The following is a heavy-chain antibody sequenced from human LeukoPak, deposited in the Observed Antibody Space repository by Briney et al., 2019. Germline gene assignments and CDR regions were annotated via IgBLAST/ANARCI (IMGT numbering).Heavy chain of an antibody. V-gene: IGHV1-69*08. CDR2: VIPILGTP. D-gene: IGHD3-16*01. CDR3: ARVERGGVLVV. CDR1: GDTFSTYT. Sequence: GASVKVSCKASGDTFSTYTVPWVRQAPGQGLEWMGGVIPILGTPNYAQKFQGRVTITADKSTTTVSIDLRSLRSDNKAVYYCARVERGGVLVVWGPGTLVIVSS. J-gene: IGHJ4*02.